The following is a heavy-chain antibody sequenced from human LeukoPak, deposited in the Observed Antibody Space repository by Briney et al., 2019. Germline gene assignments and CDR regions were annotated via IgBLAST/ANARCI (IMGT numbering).Heavy chain of an antibody. D-gene: IGHD1-26*01. CDR3: ARGYLVGATDY. CDR2: ISAYNGNT. CDR1: GYTFTSYG. V-gene: IGHV1-18*01. Sequence: ASVKVSCTASGYTFTSYGISWVRQAPGQGLDSMGWISAYNGNTNYAQKLQGRVTMTTDTSTSTAYMELRSLRSDDTAMYYCARGYLVGATDYWGQGTLVTVSS. J-gene: IGHJ4*02.